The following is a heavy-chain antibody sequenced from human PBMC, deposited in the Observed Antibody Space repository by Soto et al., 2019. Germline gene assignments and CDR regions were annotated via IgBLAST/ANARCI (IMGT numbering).Heavy chain of an antibody. Sequence: LSLSFAASGFTSSSYAMHWVRQAPGKVLEWVAVISYDGSNKYYADSVKGRFTISRDNSKNTLYLQMNSLRAEDTAVYYCARHLYGMDMGGQGATDTAFS. CDR3: ARHLYGMDM. CDR2: ISYDGSNK. V-gene: IGHV3-30-3*01. CDR1: GFTSSSYA. J-gene: IGHJ6*02.